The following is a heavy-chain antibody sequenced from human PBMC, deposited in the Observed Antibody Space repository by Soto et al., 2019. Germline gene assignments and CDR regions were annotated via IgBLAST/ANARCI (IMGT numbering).Heavy chain of an antibody. J-gene: IGHJ5*02. CDR3: ARSVFP. V-gene: IGHV4-31*03. CDR2: IYYSGST. CDR1: GGSISRGGYY. Sequence: QVQLQESGPGLVKPSQTLSLTCTVSGGSISRGGYYWTWIRQHPGKGLEWIGYIYYSGSTYYNPPLKVRLPISLATSKNPFSLKLHSVTAADTAVYYCARSVFPWCQGTLVTVSS.